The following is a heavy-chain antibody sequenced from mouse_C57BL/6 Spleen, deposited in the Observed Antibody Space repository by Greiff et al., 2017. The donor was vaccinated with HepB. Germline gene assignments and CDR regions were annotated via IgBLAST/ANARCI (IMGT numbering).Heavy chain of an antibody. CDR1: GYTFTSYW. J-gene: IGHJ2*01. Sequence: VQLQQPGAELVKPGASVKMSCKASGYTFTSYWIPWVKQRPGQGLEWIGDLYPGSGSTNYNEKFKSKATLTVDTSSSTAYMQLSSLTSEDSAVYYCARKFHYYGSSGYWGQGTTLTVSS. V-gene: IGHV1-55*01. D-gene: IGHD1-1*01. CDR2: LYPGSGST. CDR3: ARKFHYYGSSGY.